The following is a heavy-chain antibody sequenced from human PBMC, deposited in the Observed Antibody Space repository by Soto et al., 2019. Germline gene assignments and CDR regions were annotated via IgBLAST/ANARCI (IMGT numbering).Heavy chain of an antibody. CDR3: AKDTLTMVRGVPYDAFDI. CDR2: ISYDGSNK. V-gene: IGHV3-30*18. CDR1: GFTFSSYG. Sequence: PGGSLRLSCAASGFTFSSYGMHWVRQAPGKGLEWVAVISYDGSNKYYADSVKGRFTISRDNSKNTLYLQMNSLRAEDTAVYYCAKDTLTMVRGVPYDAFDIWGQGTMVTVSS. D-gene: IGHD3-10*01. J-gene: IGHJ3*02.